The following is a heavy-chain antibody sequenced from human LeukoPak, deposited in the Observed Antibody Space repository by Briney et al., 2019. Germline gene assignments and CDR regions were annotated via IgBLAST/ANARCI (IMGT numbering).Heavy chain of an antibody. CDR1: GFTFSRFS. J-gene: IGHJ3*02. CDR3: ATRLTADSYEASDI. CDR2: ISSGSHHK. D-gene: IGHD6-13*01. V-gene: IGHV3-21*06. Sequence: PGGSLRLSCAGSGFTFSRFSMIWVRQAPGKGLEEVASISSGSHHKYHADSLKGRFTISRDNDKNSLFLQMNSLRAEDTALYYCATRLTADSYEASDIWGQGTMVTVSS.